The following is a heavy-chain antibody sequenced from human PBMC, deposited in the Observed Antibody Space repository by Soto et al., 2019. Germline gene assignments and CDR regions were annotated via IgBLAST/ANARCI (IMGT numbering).Heavy chain of an antibody. CDR1: GFTFSSYA. CDR2: ISYDGSNK. V-gene: IGHV3-30-3*01. J-gene: IGHJ4*02. Sequence: GGSLRLSCAASGFTFSSYAMHWVRQAPGKGLEWVAVISYDGSNKYYADSVKGRFTISRDNSKNTLYLQMNSLRAEDTAVYYCAREPGESTYFYYWGQGTLGSIAS. CDR3: AREPGESTYFYY. D-gene: IGHD1-26*01.